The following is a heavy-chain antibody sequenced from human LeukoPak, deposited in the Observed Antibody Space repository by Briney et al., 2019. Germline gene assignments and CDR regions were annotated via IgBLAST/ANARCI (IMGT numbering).Heavy chain of an antibody. CDR1: GFTFSSYS. Sequence: GGSLRLSCAASGFTFSSYSMNWVRQAPGKGLEWVSSISSSSSYIYYADSVKGRFTISRDNAKNSLYLQMNSLRAEDTAVYYCAKPSSWFNFDCWGQGTLVTVSS. CDR2: ISSSSSYI. D-gene: IGHD3-10*01. CDR3: AKPSSWFNFDC. J-gene: IGHJ4*02. V-gene: IGHV3-21*04.